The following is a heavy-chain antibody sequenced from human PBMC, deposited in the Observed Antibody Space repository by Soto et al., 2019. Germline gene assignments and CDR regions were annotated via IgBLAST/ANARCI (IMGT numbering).Heavy chain of an antibody. D-gene: IGHD3-22*01. CDR3: ARDGYYYDSSGYSNFDY. J-gene: IGHJ4*02. V-gene: IGHV1-69*04. CDR1: GGTFSSYT. Sequence: SVKVSCKASGGTFSSYTISWVRQAPGQGLEWMGRIIPILGIANYAQKFQGRVTITADKSTSTAYMELSSLRSEDTAVYYCARDGYYYDSSGYSNFDYWGQGTLVTVS. CDR2: IIPILGIA.